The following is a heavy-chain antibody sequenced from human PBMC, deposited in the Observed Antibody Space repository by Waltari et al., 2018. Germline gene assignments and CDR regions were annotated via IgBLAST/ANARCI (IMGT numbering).Heavy chain of an antibody. D-gene: IGHD2-15*01. V-gene: IGHV1-18*04. CDR3: ARDPCSGDSRHDAFDI. CDR2: ISPDNGNT. Sequence: QVQLVQSGAEVKKPGASGKVSCKASCYSFTGYGISWVRQAPGQGLEWMGWISPDNGNTNHAQKLQGRVTMTTDTSTTTAYMELRSLRSDDTAVYYCARDPCSGDSRHDAFDIWGQGTMVTVSS. J-gene: IGHJ3*02. CDR1: CYSFTGYG.